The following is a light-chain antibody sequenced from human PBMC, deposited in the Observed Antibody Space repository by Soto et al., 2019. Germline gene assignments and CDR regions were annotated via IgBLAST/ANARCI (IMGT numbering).Light chain of an antibody. CDR3: QQYNNWSWT. Sequence: ETVMTQSPATLSVSPGERATLSCRASQSVNSNLAWYRQKPGQAPRLLIYGSSNRATGIPARFSGSGSGTEYTLTISSLQSEDFAVYYCQQYNNWSWTFGQGTKVEIK. CDR2: GSS. J-gene: IGKJ1*01. V-gene: IGKV3-15*01. CDR1: QSVNSN.